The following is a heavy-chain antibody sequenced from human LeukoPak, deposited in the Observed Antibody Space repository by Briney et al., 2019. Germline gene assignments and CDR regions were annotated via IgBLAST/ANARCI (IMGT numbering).Heavy chain of an antibody. Sequence: GGSLRLSCAASGFTFSSSWMTWVRQAPGKGLEWVANIKQDGSEKYYVDSVKGRFTISRDNAENSLYLQMNSLRAEDTAAYYCARVGSGYEDYWGQGTLVTVSS. CDR2: IKQDGSEK. CDR1: GFTFSSSW. D-gene: IGHD5-12*01. CDR3: ARVGSGYEDY. V-gene: IGHV3-7*01. J-gene: IGHJ4*02.